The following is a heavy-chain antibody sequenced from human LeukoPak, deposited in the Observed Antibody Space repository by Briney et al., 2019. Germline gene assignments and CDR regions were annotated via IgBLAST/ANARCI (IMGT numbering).Heavy chain of an antibody. D-gene: IGHD3-16*02. CDR2: LNWNCGST. Sequence: SWESLSLSCAASGFSFGSCDYSWGRQLPAKGVEWVCGLNWNCGSTGYDDSVKSRFTISRDNAKNSLYLQMSTVTAEDTALYHCARVYDYVWGSYRYTGAFDIWGQGTMVTVSS. CDR1: GFSFGSCD. V-gene: IGHV3-20*01. CDR3: ARVYDYVWGSYRYTGAFDI. J-gene: IGHJ3*02.